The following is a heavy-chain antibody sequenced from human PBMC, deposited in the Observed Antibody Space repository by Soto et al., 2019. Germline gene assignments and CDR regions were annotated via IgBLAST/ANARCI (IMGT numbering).Heavy chain of an antibody. CDR1: GGSISSYY. CDR2: IYYSGST. CDR3: ARHYGSGSYYTFDY. J-gene: IGHJ4*02. Sequence: SETLSLTCTVSGGSISSYYWSWIRQPPGKGLEWIGYIYYSGSTNYNPSLKSRVTIPVDTSKNQFSLKLSSVTAADTAVYYCARHYGSGSYYTFDYWGQGTLVTVSS. D-gene: IGHD3-10*01. V-gene: IGHV4-59*08.